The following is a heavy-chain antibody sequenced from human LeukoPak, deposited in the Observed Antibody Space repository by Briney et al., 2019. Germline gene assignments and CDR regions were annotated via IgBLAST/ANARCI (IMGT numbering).Heavy chain of an antibody. CDR2: IYYSGST. J-gene: IGHJ6*03. V-gene: IGHV4-59*12. CDR3: ARGTPRLRYFDWYKNYYYMDV. D-gene: IGHD3-9*01. CDR1: GGSISSYY. Sequence: SETLSLTCTVSGGSISSYYWSWIRQPPGKGLEWIGYIYYSGSTNYNPSLKSRVTMSVGTSKNQFSLKLSSVTAADTAVYYCARGTPRLRYFDWYKNYYYMDVWGKGTTVTISS.